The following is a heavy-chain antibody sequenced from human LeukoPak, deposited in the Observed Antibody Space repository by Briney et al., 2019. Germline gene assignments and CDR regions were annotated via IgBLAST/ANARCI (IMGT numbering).Heavy chain of an antibody. V-gene: IGHV1-69*13. Sequence: ASVKVSCKASGGTFSSYAISWVRQAPGQGLEWMGGIIPIFGTANYARKFQGRVTITADESTSTAYMELSSLRSEDTAVYYCARDGYCSGGSCYSDYWGQGTLVTVSS. CDR2: IIPIFGTA. J-gene: IGHJ4*02. CDR3: ARDGYCSGGSCYSDY. D-gene: IGHD2-15*01. CDR1: GGTFSSYA.